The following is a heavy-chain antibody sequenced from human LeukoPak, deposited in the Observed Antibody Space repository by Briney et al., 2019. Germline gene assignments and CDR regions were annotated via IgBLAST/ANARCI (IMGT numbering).Heavy chain of an antibody. D-gene: IGHD5-12*01. CDR3: ASHSGYDYHFDS. CDR2: IYYSGST. Sequence: SETLSLTCTVSGDSIIRDRYCWGWIRQPPGKGLEWIGSIYYSGSTHYNPSLRSRVTISADTSKNQISLKLNSVTAADTAVYYCASHSGYDYHFDSWGQGILATVSS. CDR1: GDSIIRDRYC. V-gene: IGHV4-39*07. J-gene: IGHJ4*02.